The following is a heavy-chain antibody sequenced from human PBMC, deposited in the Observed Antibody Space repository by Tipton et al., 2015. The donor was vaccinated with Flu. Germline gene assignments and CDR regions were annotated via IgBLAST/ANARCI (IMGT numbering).Heavy chain of an antibody. Sequence: SGFTFSSYGMHWVRQAPGKGLEWVAYIWFDGTNKYYADSVKGRFTISRDNSKNTLDLRMNSLRVDDTAVYFCARGETAFDAFDIWGQGTMVTVSS. J-gene: IGHJ3*02. D-gene: IGHD1-1*01. V-gene: IGHV3-33*01. CDR3: ARGETAFDAFDI. CDR2: IWFDGTNK. CDR1: GFTFSSYG.